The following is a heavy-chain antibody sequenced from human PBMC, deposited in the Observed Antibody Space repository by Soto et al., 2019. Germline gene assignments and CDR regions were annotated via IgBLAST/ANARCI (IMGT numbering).Heavy chain of an antibody. V-gene: IGHV4-31*03. D-gene: IGHD1-26*01. CDR2: IYYSGSS. J-gene: IGHJ4*02. Sequence: SETLSLTCTVSGGSISSGGYYWSWIRQHPGKGLEWIGYIYYSGSSYYNPSLKSRVTISVDTSKNQFSLKLSSVTAADTAVYYCAREGGIVGATAADYWGQGTLVTVSS. CDR1: GGSISSGGYY. CDR3: AREGGIVGATAADY.